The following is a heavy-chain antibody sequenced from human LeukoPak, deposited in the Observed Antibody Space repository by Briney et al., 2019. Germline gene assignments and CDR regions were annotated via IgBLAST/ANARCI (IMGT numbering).Heavy chain of an antibody. J-gene: IGHJ5*02. V-gene: IGHV4-61*03. CDR3: ARGIAAYAP. CDR1: GGSISSGSYY. Sequence: SETVSLTCTVSGGSISSGSYYWSWIRQPPGKGLEWIGYIYYSGSTNYNPSLKSRVTISVDTSKNHFSLKLNSVTAADTAVYYCARGIAAYAPWGQGTLVTVSS. CDR2: IYYSGST. D-gene: IGHD6-13*01.